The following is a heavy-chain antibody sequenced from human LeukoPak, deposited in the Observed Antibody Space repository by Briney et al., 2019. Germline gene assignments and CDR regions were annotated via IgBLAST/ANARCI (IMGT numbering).Heavy chain of an antibody. D-gene: IGHD5-24*01. J-gene: IGHJ4*02. V-gene: IGHV3-23*01. Sequence: GGSLRLSCAASGFTFSSYGMSWVRQAPGKGLEWVSVISGSGRSTYYADSVKGRFTISRDKSKNTLYLQMNSLRAEDTAVYYCAREEMATINAFDYWGQGTLVTVSS. CDR1: GFTFSSYG. CDR3: AREEMATINAFDY. CDR2: ISGSGRST.